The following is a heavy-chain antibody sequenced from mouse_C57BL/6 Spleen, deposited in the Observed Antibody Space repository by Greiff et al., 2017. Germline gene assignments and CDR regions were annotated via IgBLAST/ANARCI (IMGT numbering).Heavy chain of an antibody. CDR3: APLGSYDGYYFDY. CDR1: GYTFTSYT. J-gene: IGHJ2*01. CDR2: INPSSGYT. Sequence: LVESGAELARPGASVKMSCKASGYTFTSYTMHWVKQRPGQGLEWIGYINPSSGYTKYNQKFKDKATLTADKSSSTAYMQLSSLTSEDSAVYYCAPLGSYDGYYFDYWGQGTTLTVSS. V-gene: IGHV1-4*01. D-gene: IGHD2-3*01.